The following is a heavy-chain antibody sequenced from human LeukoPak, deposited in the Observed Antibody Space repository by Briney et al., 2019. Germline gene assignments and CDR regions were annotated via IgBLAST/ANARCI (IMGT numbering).Heavy chain of an antibody. Sequence: PGGSLRLSCAASGFTFSSCGMHWVRQAPGKGLEWVAFIRYDGSNNYYEDSVKGRSTISRDNSKNTLYLQMNSLRAEDTAVYYCAKDKSSSSKNFDYWGQGTLVTVSS. CDR2: IRYDGSNN. CDR1: GFTFSSCG. J-gene: IGHJ4*02. V-gene: IGHV3-30*02. CDR3: AKDKSSSSKNFDY. D-gene: IGHD6-13*01.